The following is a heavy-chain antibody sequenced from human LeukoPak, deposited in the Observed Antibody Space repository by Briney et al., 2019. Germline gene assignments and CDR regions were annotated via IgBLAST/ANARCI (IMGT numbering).Heavy chain of an antibody. CDR1: GFTFSSYW. Sequence: GGSLRLSCAASGFTFSSYWMSWVRQAPGKGLEWVANIKQDGSEKYHVASVKGRFTISRDNAKNSLYLQMNSLRAGDTAVYYCARDAVPPTYYDFWSGYYTDYFDYWGQGTLVTVSS. J-gene: IGHJ4*02. V-gene: IGHV3-7*01. CDR3: ARDAVPPTYYDFWSGYYTDYFDY. D-gene: IGHD3-3*01. CDR2: IKQDGSEK.